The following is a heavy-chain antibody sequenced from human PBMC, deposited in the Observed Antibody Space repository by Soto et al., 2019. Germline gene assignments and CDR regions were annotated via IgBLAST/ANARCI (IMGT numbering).Heavy chain of an antibody. Sequence: HVQLVESGGGVVQPGRSLRLSCAASGFTFSSYGMHWVRQAPGKGLEWVALTWYDGTKKYYADSVKGRFTISRNNSKNTLYLQMNSLRVEDTAVYYGARYCSGGSCYPYYYGMDFWGQGTTVTVSS. CDR1: GFTFSSYG. V-gene: IGHV3-33*01. D-gene: IGHD2-15*01. CDR2: TWYDGTKK. CDR3: ARYCSGGSCYPYYYGMDF. J-gene: IGHJ6*02.